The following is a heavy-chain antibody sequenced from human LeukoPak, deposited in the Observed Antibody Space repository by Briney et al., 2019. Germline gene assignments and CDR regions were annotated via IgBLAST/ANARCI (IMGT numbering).Heavy chain of an antibody. CDR1: GYTFTTCA. V-gene: IGHV1-3*01. CDR3: TIGLAGDWDAFDI. Sequence: ASVKVSCKTSGYTFTTCAVHWVRQAPGQRLEWMGWIHADSGNTKYSQKLQGRVAIARDTSASTIYMELTSLRIEDTAVYFCTIGLAGDWDAFDIWGLGTMVTVSS. D-gene: IGHD6-19*01. J-gene: IGHJ3*02. CDR2: IHADSGNT.